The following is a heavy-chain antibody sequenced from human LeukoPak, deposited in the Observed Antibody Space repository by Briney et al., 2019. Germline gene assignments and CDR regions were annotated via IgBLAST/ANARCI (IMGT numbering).Heavy chain of an antibody. CDR2: IYFSGTT. CDR3: ARTSASGATYFDS. D-gene: IGHD1-26*01. Sequence: SQTLSLTCTVSGGSLSPYYWSWIRQSAGKGLEWIERIYFSGTTHYIPSLESRVTVSVDTSKNQFSLKLTSVTAADTAVYYCARTSASGATYFDSWSQGTLVTVSS. J-gene: IGHJ4*02. CDR1: GGSLSPYY. V-gene: IGHV4-4*07.